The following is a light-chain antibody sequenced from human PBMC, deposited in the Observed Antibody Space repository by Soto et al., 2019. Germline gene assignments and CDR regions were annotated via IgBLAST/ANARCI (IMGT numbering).Light chain of an antibody. CDR2: NNN. V-gene: IGLV1-44*01. J-gene: IGLJ1*01. CDR1: SSNIGTNA. CDR3: AAWDDSLNGYV. Sequence: SVLPKPPSSSGTPGQRVTISCSGGSSNIGTNAVNWYQQLPGTAPKLLIYNNNQRPSGVPDRFSGSKSGTSASLAISGLQSEDEADYYCAAWDDSLNGYVFGTGTKVTVL.